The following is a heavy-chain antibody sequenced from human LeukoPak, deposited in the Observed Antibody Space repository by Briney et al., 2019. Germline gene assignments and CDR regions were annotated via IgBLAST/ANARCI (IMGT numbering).Heavy chain of an antibody. D-gene: IGHD5-18*01. CDR2: ISYDGSNK. CDR3: ARAVRGYSYGYADY. J-gene: IGHJ4*02. Sequence: GGSLRLSCAASGFTFSSYAMHWVRQAPGKGLEWVAVISYDGSNKYYADSVKGRFTISRDNSKNTLYLQMNSLRAEDTAVYYCARAVRGYSYGYADYWGQGTLVTVSS. CDR1: GFTFSSYA. V-gene: IGHV3-30*04.